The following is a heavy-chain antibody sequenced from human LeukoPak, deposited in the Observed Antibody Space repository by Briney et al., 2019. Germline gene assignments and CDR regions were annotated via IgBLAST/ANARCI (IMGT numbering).Heavy chain of an antibody. CDR2: ISWNGGGV. D-gene: IGHD2-2*01. V-gene: IGHV3-9*01. CDR3: AKGDCGSSSCTRLDN. J-gene: IGHJ4*02. Sequence: GRSLRLSCEASGFTFEGSGVQWVRQGPGKGLEWVSGISWNGGGVGYAASVKGRFTISRDNAKKSLFLQMNSLRPEDTALYYCAKGDCGSSSCTRLDNWGQGTLVTVSS. CDR1: GFTFEGSG.